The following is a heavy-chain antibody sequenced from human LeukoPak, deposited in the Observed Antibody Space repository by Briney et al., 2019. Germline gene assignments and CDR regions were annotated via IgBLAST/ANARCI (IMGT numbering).Heavy chain of an antibody. V-gene: IGHV4-34*01. J-gene: IGHJ6*03. CDR2: INHSGST. D-gene: IGHD2-2*01. Sequence: PSETLSLTCAVYGGSFSGYYWSWIRQPPGKGLEWIGEINHSGSTNYNPSLKSRVTISVDTSKNQFSLELSSVTAADTAVYYCARGHYVVVPAGDLYYYYYMDVWGKGTTVTVSS. CDR3: ARGHYVVVPAGDLYYYYYMDV. CDR1: GGSFSGYY.